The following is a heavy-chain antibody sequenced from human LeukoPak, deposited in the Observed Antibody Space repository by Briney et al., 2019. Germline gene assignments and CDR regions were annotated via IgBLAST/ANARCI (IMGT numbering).Heavy chain of an antibody. Sequence: GGSLRLSCAASGFTFSSYSMNWVRQAPGKGLEWVSSISSSSSYIYYADSVKGRFTISRDNSKNTLYLQMNSLRAEDTAVYYCAKAPGFLSWYYFDYWGQGTLVTVSS. CDR3: AKAPGFLSWYYFDY. CDR1: GFTFSSYS. CDR2: ISSSSSYI. D-gene: IGHD2-8*02. V-gene: IGHV3-21*04. J-gene: IGHJ4*02.